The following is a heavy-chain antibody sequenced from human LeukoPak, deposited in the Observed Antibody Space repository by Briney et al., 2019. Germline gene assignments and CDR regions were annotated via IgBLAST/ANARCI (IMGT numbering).Heavy chain of an antibody. Sequence: SETLSLTCAVYGGSFSGYYWSWIRQPPGKGLEGMGEINHSGSTNYNPSLKRRVTISVETSKKQFSLTLSSVPAADTAVYYCARALPLWFGETHQDYWGQGTLVTVSS. J-gene: IGHJ4*02. CDR3: ARALPLWFGETHQDY. D-gene: IGHD3-10*01. CDR2: INHSGST. CDR1: GGSFSGYY. V-gene: IGHV4-34*01.